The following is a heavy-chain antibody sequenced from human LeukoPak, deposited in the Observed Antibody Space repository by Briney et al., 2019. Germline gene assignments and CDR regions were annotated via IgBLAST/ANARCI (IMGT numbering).Heavy chain of an antibody. CDR2: IYYSGST. CDR3: ARATGGLPHYYYYMDV. V-gene: IGHV4-59*01. D-gene: IGHD4-11*01. CDR1: GGSISSYY. Sequence: PSETLSLTCTVSGGSISSYYWSWIRQPPGKGLEWIGYIYYSGSTNYNPSLKSRVTISVDTSKNQFSLKLSSVTAADTAVYYCARATGGLPHYYYYMDVWGKGTTVTISS. J-gene: IGHJ6*03.